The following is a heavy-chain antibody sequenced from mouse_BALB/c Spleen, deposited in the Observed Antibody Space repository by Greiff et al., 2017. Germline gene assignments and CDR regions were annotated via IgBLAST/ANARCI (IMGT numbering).Heavy chain of an antibody. D-gene: IGHD1-2*01. Sequence: DVQLQESGPGLVKPSQSLSLTCSVTGYSITSGYYWNWIRQFPGNKLEWMGYISYDGSNNYNPSLKNRISITRDTSKNQFFLKLNSVTTEDTATYCCARGGITTAYYAMDYWGQGTSVTVSS. CDR3: ARGGITTAYYAMDY. J-gene: IGHJ4*01. CDR2: ISYDGSN. CDR1: GYSITSGYY. V-gene: IGHV3-6*02.